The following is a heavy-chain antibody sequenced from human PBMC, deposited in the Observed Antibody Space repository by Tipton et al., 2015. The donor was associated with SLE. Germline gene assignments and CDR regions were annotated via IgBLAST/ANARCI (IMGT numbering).Heavy chain of an antibody. CDR2: IDTDGRTI. CDR1: GFTFSKYW. J-gene: IGHJ6*02. V-gene: IGHV3-74*01. CDR3: AKGGASVVDGMDV. Sequence: SLRLSCAASGFTFSKYWMHWVRQAPGKGLVWVSRIDTDGRTINHADSVEGRFTISRDNAKNSLYLQMSSLRPEDTAFYFCAKGGASVVDGMDVWGQGTTVTVSS.